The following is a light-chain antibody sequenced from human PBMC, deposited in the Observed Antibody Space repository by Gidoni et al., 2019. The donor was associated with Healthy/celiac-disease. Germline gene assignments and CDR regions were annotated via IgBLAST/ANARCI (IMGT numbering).Light chain of an antibody. Sequence: QSVVTQQPYVSGPPAQRVTISCSGSSSNIGYHPVNWYQHLPGMAPKLLIYADNQRPSGVPDRFSGSKSGTSASLAISGLQSEDEADYYCAAWDDSLNGFVVFGGGTKLTVL. J-gene: IGLJ2*01. CDR3: AAWDDSLNGFVV. V-gene: IGLV1-44*01. CDR1: SSNIGYHP. CDR2: ADN.